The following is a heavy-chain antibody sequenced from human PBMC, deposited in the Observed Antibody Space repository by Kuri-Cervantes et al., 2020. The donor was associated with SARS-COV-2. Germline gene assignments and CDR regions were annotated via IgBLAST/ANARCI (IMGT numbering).Heavy chain of an antibody. D-gene: IGHD2-2*02. CDR2: IYYSGST. Sequence: SETLSLTCTVSDGSISSGGYYWSWIRQHPGKGLEWIGYIYYSGSTYYNPSLKSRVTISVDTSKNQFSLKLSSVTAADTAVYYCARGREGVEPATVLGLGFYYYYFMDVWGRGTTVTVSS. J-gene: IGHJ6*03. V-gene: IGHV4-31*03. CDR3: ARGREGVEPATVLGLGFYYYYFMDV. CDR1: DGSISSGGYY.